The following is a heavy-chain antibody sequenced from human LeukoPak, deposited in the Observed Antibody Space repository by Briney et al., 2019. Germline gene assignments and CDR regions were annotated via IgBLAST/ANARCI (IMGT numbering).Heavy chain of an antibody. D-gene: IGHD3-9*01. J-gene: IGHJ4*02. CDR1: GYTFTSYG. Sequence: GASVKVSCKASGYTFTSYGISWVRQAPGQGLEWMGWISAYNGNTNYAQKLQGRVTMTTDTSTSTAYMELRSLRSDDTAVYYCARDVKYYDILTGYYQKDYWGQGTLVTVSS. CDR3: ARDVKYYDILTGYYQKDY. V-gene: IGHV1-18*01. CDR2: ISAYNGNT.